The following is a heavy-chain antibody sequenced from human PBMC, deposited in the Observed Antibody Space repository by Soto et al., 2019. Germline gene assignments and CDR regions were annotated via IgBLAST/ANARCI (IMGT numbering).Heavy chain of an antibody. D-gene: IGHD6-6*01. J-gene: IGHJ5*02. CDR2: IYYSGST. Sequence: SETLSLTCTVSGGSISSYYWSWIRQPPGKGLEWIGYIYYSGSTNYNPSLKSRVTISVDTSKNQFSLKLSSVTAADTAVYYCARDRPEYSSSFVTGGFDPWGQGTLVTVSS. CDR3: ARDRPEYSSSFVTGGFDP. CDR1: GGSISSYY. V-gene: IGHV4-59*01.